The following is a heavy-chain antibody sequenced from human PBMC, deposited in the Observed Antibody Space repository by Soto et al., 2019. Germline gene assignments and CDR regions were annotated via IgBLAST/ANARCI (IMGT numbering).Heavy chain of an antibody. D-gene: IGHD1-26*01. V-gene: IGHV3-11*01. CDR1: GINFSDHF. CDR2: ISGSGTTI. CDR3: ARDGRYKTPYDGFDT. Sequence: QAQVVESGGGLVKPGGSLRPSCAISGINFSDHFMAWIRLSPGKGLEWIAYISGSGTTIYYADSVRGRFTISRDNANDSLYLQMNSLRAEDTAVYYCARDGRYKTPYDGFDTWGQGTMVTVSS. J-gene: IGHJ3*02.